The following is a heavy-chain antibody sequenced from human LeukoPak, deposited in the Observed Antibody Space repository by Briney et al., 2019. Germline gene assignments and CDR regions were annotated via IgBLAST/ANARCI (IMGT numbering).Heavy chain of an antibody. CDR2: INPNSGGT. D-gene: IGHD2-2*01. V-gene: IGHV1-2*04. J-gene: IGHJ4*02. CDR3: ARANFLYCSSTSCLFDY. Sequence: ASVKVSCKASGYTFTDYYMHWVRLAPGQGLEWMGWINPNSGGTNYVQKFQGWVTMTRGTSINTAYMELSGLTSDDTAVYYCARANFLYCSSTSCLFDYWGQGTLVTVSS. CDR1: GYTFTDYY.